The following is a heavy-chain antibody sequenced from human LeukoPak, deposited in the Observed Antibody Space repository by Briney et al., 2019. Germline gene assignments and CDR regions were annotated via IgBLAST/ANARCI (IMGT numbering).Heavy chain of an antibody. CDR1: GYTFTDNY. CDR2: INPNLGDS. J-gene: IGHJ3*02. CDR3: ARGWGSSSAFDI. Sequence: GASVKVSCKASGYTFTDNYLHWVRQAPGQGLEWMGWINPNLGDSRYAQMFQGRVTMTRDTSISTAYMELSRLRSDDTAVYYCARGWGSSSAFDIWGQGTMVTVSS. V-gene: IGHV1-2*02. D-gene: IGHD6-13*01.